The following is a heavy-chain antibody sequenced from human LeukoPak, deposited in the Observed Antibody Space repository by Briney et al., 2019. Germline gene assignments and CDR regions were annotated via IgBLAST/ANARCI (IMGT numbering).Heavy chain of an antibody. Sequence: ASVKVSCKASGGTFDNSAINWARQAPGQGLEWMGRIIPILNIPNYAQKLQGRVTIAADKSTSTAYMELSSLRSDDTAVYYCAREKMEVGYYGLDVWGQGTTVTVSS. CDR2: IIPILNIP. D-gene: IGHD1-1*01. J-gene: IGHJ6*02. V-gene: IGHV1-69*04. CDR1: GGTFDNSA. CDR3: AREKMEVGYYGLDV.